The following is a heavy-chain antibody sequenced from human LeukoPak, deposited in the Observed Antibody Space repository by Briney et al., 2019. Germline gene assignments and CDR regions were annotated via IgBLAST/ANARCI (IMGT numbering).Heavy chain of an antibody. CDR1: GFTFSSYG. Sequence: GGSLRLSCAASGFTFSSYGMHWVRQAPGKGLEWVAFIRYDGSNKYYADSVKGRFTISRDNSKNTLYLQMNSLRAEDTAVYYCAKDLYSSSWPEVMDVWGKGTTVTVSS. CDR2: IRYDGSNK. D-gene: IGHD6-13*01. V-gene: IGHV3-30*02. CDR3: AKDLYSSSWPEVMDV. J-gene: IGHJ6*03.